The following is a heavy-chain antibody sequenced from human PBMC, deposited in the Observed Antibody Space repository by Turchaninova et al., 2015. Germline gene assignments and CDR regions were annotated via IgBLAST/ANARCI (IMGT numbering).Heavy chain of an antibody. CDR2: IHHGGNT. CDR3: AREPMDGTGSDY. V-gene: IGHV4-38-2*02. J-gene: IGHJ4*02. CDR1: GYSIPSAYY. Sequence: GLVKPSETLSLTCAVSGYSIPSAYYGGWVRQPPGRGLEWIGSIHHGGNTFYNPSLQSRVAISLDTSKNQVFLRLTSVTAADTAVYYCAREPMDGTGSDYWGQGTLVTVSS. D-gene: IGHD1-1*01.